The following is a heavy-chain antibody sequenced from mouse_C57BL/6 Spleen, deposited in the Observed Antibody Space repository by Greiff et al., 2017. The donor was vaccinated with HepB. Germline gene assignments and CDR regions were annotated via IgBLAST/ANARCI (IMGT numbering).Heavy chain of an antibody. CDR2: IYPGSGNT. D-gene: IGHD2-3*01. J-gene: IGHJ4*01. CDR3: ARTGSDGYYPMDY. V-gene: IGHV1-76*01. Sequence: QVQLQQSGAELVRPGASVKLSCKASGYTFTDYYINWVKQRPGQGLEWIARIYPGSGNTYYNEKFKGKATLTAEKSSSTAYMQLSSLTSEDSAVYFCARTGSDGYYPMDYWGQGTSVTVSS. CDR1: GYTFTDYY.